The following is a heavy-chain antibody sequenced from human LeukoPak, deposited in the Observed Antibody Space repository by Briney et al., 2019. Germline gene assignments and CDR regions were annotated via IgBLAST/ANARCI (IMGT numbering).Heavy chain of an antibody. J-gene: IGHJ5*02. CDR3: ARGGRRTSPYNWFDP. CDR1: EGTFSSYA. Sequence: GSSVKVSCKASEGTFSSYAISWVRQAPGQGLEWMGRIIPIFGTANYAQKFQGRVTITADESTSTAYMELSSLRSEDTAVYYCARGGRRTSPYNWFDPWGQGTLVTVSS. V-gene: IGHV1-69*15. D-gene: IGHD1-1*01. CDR2: IIPIFGTA.